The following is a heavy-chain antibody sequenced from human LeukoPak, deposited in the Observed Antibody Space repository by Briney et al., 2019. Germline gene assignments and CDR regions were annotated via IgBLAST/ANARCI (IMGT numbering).Heavy chain of an antibody. J-gene: IGHJ4*02. CDR2: ISGSGGST. V-gene: IGHV3-23*01. Sequence: PGGSLRLSCAASGFTFSSCAMSWVRQAPGKGLEWVSAISGSGGSTYYADSVKGRFTISRDNSKNTLYLQMNSLRAEDTAVYYCAKLPGARDYYDSSGYYSYYFDYWGQGTLVTVSS. CDR1: GFTFSSCA. CDR3: AKLPGARDYYDSSGYYSYYFDY. D-gene: IGHD3-22*01.